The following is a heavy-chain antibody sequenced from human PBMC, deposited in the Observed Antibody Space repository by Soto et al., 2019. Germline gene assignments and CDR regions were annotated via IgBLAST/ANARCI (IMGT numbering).Heavy chain of an antibody. CDR3: ARHLSGSGERFDP. J-gene: IGHJ5*02. V-gene: IGHV4-59*08. CDR2: IYYSGSI. CDR1: GGSISSYY. D-gene: IGHD3-10*01. Sequence: QVQLQESGPGLVKPSETLSLTCTVSGGSISSYYWSWIRQPPGKGLEWIGYIYYSGSINYNPSLKSRVTISVDTSKTQFSLKLSSVTAADTAVYYCARHLSGSGERFDPWGQGTLVTVSS.